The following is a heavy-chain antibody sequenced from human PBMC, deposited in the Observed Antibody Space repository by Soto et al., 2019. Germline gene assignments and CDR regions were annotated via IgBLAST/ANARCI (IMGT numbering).Heavy chain of an antibody. CDR3: ARHSRTDAAIKFDP. D-gene: IGHD2-2*01. CDR2: IYYSGST. J-gene: IGHJ5*02. Sequence: QLQLQESGPGLVKPSETLSLTCTVSGGSISSSSYYWGWIRQPPGKGLEWIGSIYYSGSTYYNPSLKSRVTISVDTSKNQFSLKLSSVTAADTAVYYCARHSRTDAAIKFDPWGQGTLVTVSS. V-gene: IGHV4-39*01. CDR1: GGSISSSSYY.